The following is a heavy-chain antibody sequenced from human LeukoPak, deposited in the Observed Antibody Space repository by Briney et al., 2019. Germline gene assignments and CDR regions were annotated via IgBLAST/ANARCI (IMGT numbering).Heavy chain of an antibody. J-gene: IGHJ4*02. D-gene: IGHD3-10*01. CDR3: ARDDLFYYGSGSPGGY. CDR1: GFTFSSYW. V-gene: IGHV3-7*01. CDR2: IKQDGSEK. Sequence: GGSLRLSCAASGFTFSSYWMSWVRQAPGKGLEWVANIKQDGSEKYYVGSVKGRFTISRDNAKNSLYLQMNSLRAEDTAVYYCARDDLFYYGSGSPGGYWGQGTLVTVSS.